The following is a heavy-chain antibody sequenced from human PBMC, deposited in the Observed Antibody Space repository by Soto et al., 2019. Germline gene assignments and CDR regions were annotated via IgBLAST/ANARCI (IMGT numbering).Heavy chain of an antibody. V-gene: IGHV3-21*01. CDR3: ARDRTSTLSSGTSFAY. CDR2: ISSSSSYI. Sequence: VQLVESGGGLVKPGGSLRLSCAASGFTFSSNSMNWVRQAPGKGLEWVSSISSSSSYIYHADSVKGRFTITRDNAKNSLYLQMNSLRAEDTAVYYCARDRTSTLSSGTSFAYWGQGTLVTVSS. CDR1: GFTFSSNS. D-gene: IGHD6-19*01. J-gene: IGHJ4*02.